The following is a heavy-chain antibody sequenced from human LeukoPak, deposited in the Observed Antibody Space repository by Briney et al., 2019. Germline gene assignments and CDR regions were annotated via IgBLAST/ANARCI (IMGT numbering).Heavy chain of an antibody. D-gene: IGHD2-15*01. Sequence: GGSLRLSCAASGFTFSSYAMSWVRQAPGKGLEWVSAISGSGGSTYYADSVKGRFTISRGNSKNTLYLQMNSLRAEDTAVYYCAGGGIVVVVAATLFDYWGQGTLVTVSS. CDR3: AGGGIVVVVAATLFDY. CDR1: GFTFSSYA. CDR2: ISGSGGST. V-gene: IGHV3-23*01. J-gene: IGHJ4*02.